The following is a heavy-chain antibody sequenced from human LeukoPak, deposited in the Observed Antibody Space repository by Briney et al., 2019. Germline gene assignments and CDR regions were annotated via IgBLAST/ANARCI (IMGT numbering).Heavy chain of an antibody. Sequence: SVKVSCKASGGTYSSYAISWVRQAPGQGLEWMGGIIPIFGTANYAQKFQGRVTITADESTSTAYMELSSLRSEDTAVYYCATDYSNYRFDYWGQGTLVIVSS. CDR2: IIPIFGTA. CDR3: ATDYSNYRFDY. J-gene: IGHJ4*02. D-gene: IGHD4-11*01. V-gene: IGHV1-69*01. CDR1: GGTYSSYA.